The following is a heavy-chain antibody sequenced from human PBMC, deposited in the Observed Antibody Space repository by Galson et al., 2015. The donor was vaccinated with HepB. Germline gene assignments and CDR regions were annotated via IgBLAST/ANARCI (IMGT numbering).Heavy chain of an antibody. J-gene: IGHJ4*02. CDR2: ISYDGSNK. CDR1: GFTFSSYA. Sequence: SLRLSCAASGFTFSSYAMHWVRQAPGKGLEWVAVISYDGSNKYYADSVKGRFTISRDNSKNTLYLQMNSLRAEDTAVYYCARDPYGSIVGATFDYWGQGTLVTVSS. D-gene: IGHD1-26*01. V-gene: IGHV3-30-3*01. CDR3: ARDPYGSIVGATFDY.